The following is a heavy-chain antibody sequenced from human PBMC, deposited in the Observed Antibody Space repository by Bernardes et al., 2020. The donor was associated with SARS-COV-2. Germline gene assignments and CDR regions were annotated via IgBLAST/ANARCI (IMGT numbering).Heavy chain of an antibody. V-gene: IGHV3-72*01. CDR1: GFSFSDHY. D-gene: IGHD3-22*01. Sequence: VGSLRLSCAASGFSFSDHYMDWVRQAPGKGLEWVGRIRNKGSNYSTKYAASVEGRFVISRDDSTKSLYLQMNSLKTEDTAVYYCAREVPKYRDSSGYAHCYSAMDVWGQGTTVTVSS. CDR2: IRNKGSNYST. CDR3: AREVPKYRDSSGYAHCYSAMDV. J-gene: IGHJ6*02.